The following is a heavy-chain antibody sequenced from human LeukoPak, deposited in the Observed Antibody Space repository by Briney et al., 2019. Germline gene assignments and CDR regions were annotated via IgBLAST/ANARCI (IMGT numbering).Heavy chain of an antibody. J-gene: IGHJ6*03. CDR1: AGSISSYY. Sequence: SETLSLTCIVSAGSISSYYWSWIRQPPGKRLEWIGSTYYSGSTNYNPSLKSRVTISVDTSKNQFSLELSSVTAADTAVYYCARGLDYGDYYLDVWGKGTTVTVSS. D-gene: IGHD4-17*01. CDR3: ARGLDYGDYYLDV. CDR2: TYYSGST. V-gene: IGHV4-59*01.